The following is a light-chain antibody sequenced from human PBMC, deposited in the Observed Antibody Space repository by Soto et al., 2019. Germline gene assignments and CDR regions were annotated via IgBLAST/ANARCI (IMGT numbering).Light chain of an antibody. CDR1: QSISAW. CDR2: DAS. Sequence: DIQMTQSPSTLSASVGDRVTITCRASQSISAWLAWYQQKPGEAPTLLIYDASSLESGVPSRFSGGGSETEFTLTISSLQPDDVATDYCQHYQDYPWTFGQGTKVDIK. J-gene: IGKJ1*01. V-gene: IGKV1-5*01. CDR3: QHYQDYPWT.